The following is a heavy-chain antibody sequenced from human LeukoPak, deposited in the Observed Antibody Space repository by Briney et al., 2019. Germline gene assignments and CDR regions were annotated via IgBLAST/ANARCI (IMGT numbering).Heavy chain of an antibody. CDR1: GFTVSSNY. CDR2: IYSGGST. V-gene: IGHV3-66*01. Sequence: GGSLRLSCAASGFTVSSNYMSWVRQAPGKGLEWVSVIYSGGSTYYADSVKGRFTISRDNSKNTLYLQMNSLRAEDTAVYYCARVLYSSSAMHYWGQGTLVTVSS. J-gene: IGHJ4*02. D-gene: IGHD6-13*01. CDR3: ARVLYSSSAMHY.